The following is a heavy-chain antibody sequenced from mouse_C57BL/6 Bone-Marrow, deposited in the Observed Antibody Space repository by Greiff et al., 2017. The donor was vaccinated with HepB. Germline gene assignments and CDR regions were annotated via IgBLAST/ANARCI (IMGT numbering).Heavy chain of an antibody. CDR3: ARYWDKYYFDY. D-gene: IGHD4-1*01. V-gene: IGHV1-76*01. Sequence: VQLQQSGAELVRPGASVKLFCKASGYTFTDYYINWVKQRPGQGLEWIARIYPGSGNTYYNEKFKGKATLTAEKSSSTAYMQLSSLTSEDSAVYFCARYWDKYYFDYWGQGTTLTVSS. CDR2: IYPGSGNT. CDR1: GYTFTDYY. J-gene: IGHJ2*01.